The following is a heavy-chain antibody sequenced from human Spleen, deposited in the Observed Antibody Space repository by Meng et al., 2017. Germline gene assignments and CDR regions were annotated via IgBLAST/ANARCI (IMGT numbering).Heavy chain of an antibody. V-gene: IGHV3-23*01. J-gene: IGHJ4*02. CDR2: ISGSGSNI. Sequence: GGSLRLSCAVSGFTFRNYAMIWVRQAPGKGLEWVSAISGSGSNIYYADSVKGRFTMSRDNSKNTLYLQMNSLRAEDTAVYSCARQVGPDYWGQGTLVTVSS. CDR3: ARQVGPDY. CDR1: GFTFRNYA. D-gene: IGHD1-26*01.